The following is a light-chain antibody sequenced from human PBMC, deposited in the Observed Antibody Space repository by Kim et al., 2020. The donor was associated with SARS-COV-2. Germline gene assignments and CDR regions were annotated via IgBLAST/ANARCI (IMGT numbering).Light chain of an antibody. CDR2: DAS. CDR3: QQRADWPRT. V-gene: IGKV3-11*01. Sequence: VLTQSPATLSLSPGERATLSCRASESVSDFLVWYQLRPGQAPRLLIYDASKRAPGSPARFSGSGSGTEFTLTVSSLEPEDFAVYYCQQRADWPRTFGQGTKVDIK. CDR1: ESVSDF. J-gene: IGKJ1*01.